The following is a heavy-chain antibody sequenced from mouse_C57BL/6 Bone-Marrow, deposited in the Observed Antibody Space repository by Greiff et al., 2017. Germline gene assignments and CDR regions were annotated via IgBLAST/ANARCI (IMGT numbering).Heavy chain of an antibody. J-gene: IGHJ3*01. CDR1: GYAFSSYW. D-gene: IGHD1-1*01. CDR3: ARYGSSSWFAY. V-gene: IGHV1-80*01. Sequence: VKLVESGAELVKPGASVKISCKASGYAFSSYWMNWVKQRPGKGLEWIGQIYPGDGDTNYNGKFKGKATLTADKSSSTAYMQLSSPTSEDSAVYFCARYGSSSWFAYWGQGTLVTVSA. CDR2: IYPGDGDT.